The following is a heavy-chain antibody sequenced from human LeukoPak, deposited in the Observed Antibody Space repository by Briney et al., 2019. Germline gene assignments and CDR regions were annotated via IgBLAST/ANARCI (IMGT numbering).Heavy chain of an antibody. CDR2: IYYSGST. V-gene: IGHV4-59*01. CDR3: ARGGSSWYVPSFDY. CDR1: GGSISSYY. J-gene: IGHJ4*02. D-gene: IGHD6-13*01. Sequence: SETLSLTCTVSGGSISSYYWSWIRQPPGKGLEWIGYIYYSGSTNYNPSLKSRVTISVDTSKNQFSLKLSSVTAADTAVYYCARGGSSWYVPSFDYWGQGTLVTVSP.